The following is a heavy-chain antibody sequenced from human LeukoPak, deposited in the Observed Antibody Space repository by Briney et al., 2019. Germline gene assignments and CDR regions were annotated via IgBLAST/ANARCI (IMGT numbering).Heavy chain of an antibody. CDR3: ARALDSSSWYTGYYYYYMDV. V-gene: IGHV4-38-2*02. J-gene: IGHJ6*03. D-gene: IGHD6-13*01. Sequence: SETLSLTCTVSGYSISSGYYWGWIRQPPGKGQEWIGSIYHSGSTYYNPSLKSRVTISVDTSKNQFSLKLSSVTAADTAVYYCARALDSSSWYTGYYYYYMDVWGKGTTVTVSS. CDR2: IYHSGST. CDR1: GYSISSGYY.